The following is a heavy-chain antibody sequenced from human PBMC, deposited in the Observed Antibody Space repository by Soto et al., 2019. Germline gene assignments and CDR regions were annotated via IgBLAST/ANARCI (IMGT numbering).Heavy chain of an antibody. J-gene: IGHJ4*02. D-gene: IGHD3-16*01. CDR2: IRSKAYGGTT. Sequence: GGSLRLSCTASGFTFGDYAMSWFRQAPGKGLEWVGFIRSKAYGGTTEYAASVKGRFTISRDDSKSIAYLQMNSLKTEDKAVYYCAGWGFPKNEYYFDYWGQGTLVTVSS. CDR3: AGWGFPKNEYYFDY. CDR1: GFTFGDYA. V-gene: IGHV3-49*03.